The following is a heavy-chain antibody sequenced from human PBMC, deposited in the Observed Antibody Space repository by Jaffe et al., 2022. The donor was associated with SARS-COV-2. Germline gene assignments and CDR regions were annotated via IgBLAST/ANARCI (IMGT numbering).Heavy chain of an antibody. Sequence: EVQLVESGGGLVQPGGSLRLSCSASGFTFSSYAMHWVRQAPGKGLEYVSAISSNGGSTYYADSVKGRFTISRDNSKNTLYLQMSSLRAEDTAVYYCVKGTFGAAAITWGQGTLVTVSS. CDR3: VKGTFGAAAIT. CDR1: GFTFSSYA. D-gene: IGHD2-2*02. CDR2: ISSNGGST. V-gene: IGHV3-64D*09. J-gene: IGHJ5*02.